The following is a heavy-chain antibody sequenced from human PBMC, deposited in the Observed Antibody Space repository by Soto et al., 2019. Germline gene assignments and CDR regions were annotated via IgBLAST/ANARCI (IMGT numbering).Heavy chain of an antibody. CDR2: INPDGITT. V-gene: IGHV3-74*01. CDR1: GFTFNNYW. CDR3: ARVGVGASHFED. Sequence: EVQLLESGGGLVQPGGSLRLSCAASGFTFNNYWMHWVRQAPGKGLVWGSRINPDGITTNYADYVEGRFTISRDNAKNTLYLQLNSLRAEDPAVYYCARVGVGASHFEDWGQGTLVTVSS. D-gene: IGHD1-26*01. J-gene: IGHJ4*02.